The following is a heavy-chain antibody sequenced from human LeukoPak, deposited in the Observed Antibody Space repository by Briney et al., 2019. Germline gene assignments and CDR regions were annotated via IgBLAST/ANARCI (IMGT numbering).Heavy chain of an antibody. V-gene: IGHV3-33*01. D-gene: IGHD6-13*01. J-gene: IGHJ3*02. CDR3: ATLTSPSSSWDAFDI. CDR1: GFTFSSYG. CDR2: IWYDGSNK. Sequence: PGRSLRLSCAASGFTFSSYGMHWVRQAPGKGLEWVAVIWYDGSNKYYADSVKGRFTISRDNSKNTLYLQMNSLRAEDTAVYYCATLTSPSSSWDAFDIWGQGTMVTVSS.